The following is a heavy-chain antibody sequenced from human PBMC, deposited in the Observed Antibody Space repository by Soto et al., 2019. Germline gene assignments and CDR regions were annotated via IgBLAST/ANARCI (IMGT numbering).Heavy chain of an antibody. V-gene: IGHV4-59*03. CDR2: VYYSEST. D-gene: IGHD3-10*01. Sequence: QVQMQESGPGLVKPSETLSLTCTVSDGHIFDYFWSWIRQPPGKGLEWIGYVYYSESTNYNPSLNYNPSLKSRVTTSRDTSTIQDSRRLSSVTTADTAVYYCATGRVYYGSEYWGQGTLVTVSS. J-gene: IGHJ4*02. CDR3: ATGRVYYGSEY. CDR1: DGHIFDYF.